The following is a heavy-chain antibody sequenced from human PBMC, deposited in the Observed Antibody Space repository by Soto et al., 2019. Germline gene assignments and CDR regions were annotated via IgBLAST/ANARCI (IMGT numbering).Heavy chain of an antibody. CDR2: ISGSGGST. V-gene: IGHV3-23*01. Sequence: EVQLLESGGGLVQPGGSLRLSCAASGFTFSSYAMSWVRQAPGKGLEWVSAISGSGGSTYYAGSVKGRFTISRDNSMNKLYLQMSSLRADDTAVDYCESGWSPSFDYWGKGTPVTVSS. CDR3: ESGWSPSFDY. J-gene: IGHJ4*02. CDR1: GFTFSSYA. D-gene: IGHD6-19*01.